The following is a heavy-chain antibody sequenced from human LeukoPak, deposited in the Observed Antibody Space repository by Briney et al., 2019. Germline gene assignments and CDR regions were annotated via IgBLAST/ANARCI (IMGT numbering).Heavy chain of an antibody. CDR2: IYSGGST. CDR1: GFTVSSNY. Sequence: GGSLRLSCAASGFTVSSNYMSWVRQAPGKGLEWVSVIYSGGSTYYADSVKGRFTISRDNSKNTLYLQMNNLRAEDTAVYYFARYSSSWYSPFDYWGQGTLVTVSS. CDR3: ARYSSSWYSPFDY. D-gene: IGHD6-13*01. V-gene: IGHV3-53*01. J-gene: IGHJ4*02.